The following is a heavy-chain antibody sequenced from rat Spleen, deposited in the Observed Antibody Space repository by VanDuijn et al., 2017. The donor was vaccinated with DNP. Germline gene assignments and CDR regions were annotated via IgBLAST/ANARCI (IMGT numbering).Heavy chain of an antibody. D-gene: IGHD5-1*01. J-gene: IGHJ2*01. CDR1: GYSITSNY. CDR2: ISYSGST. V-gene: IGHV3-1*01. Sequence: EVQLQESGPGLVKPSQSLSLTCSVTGYSITSNYWGWIRKFPGNKMEWIGHISYSGSTSYNPSLKSRISITRDTSKNQFFLQVNSVGTEDTATYYCAIQLGVFDYWGQGVMVTVSS. CDR3: AIQLGVFDY.